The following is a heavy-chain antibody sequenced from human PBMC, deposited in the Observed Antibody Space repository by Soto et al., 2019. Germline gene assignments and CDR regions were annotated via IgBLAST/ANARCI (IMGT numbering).Heavy chain of an antibody. CDR1: GYSFTSYW. J-gene: IGHJ4*02. CDR2: ISPGDSDT. D-gene: IGHD2-15*01. Sequence: PGESLKISCKGSGYSFTSYWIGWVRQMPGKGLEWMGIISPGDSDTRYSPSFQGQVTISADKSISTAYLQWSSLKASDTAMYYCARNHESYCSGGSCYFDYWGQGTLVTVSS. V-gene: IGHV5-51*01. CDR3: ARNHESYCSGGSCYFDY.